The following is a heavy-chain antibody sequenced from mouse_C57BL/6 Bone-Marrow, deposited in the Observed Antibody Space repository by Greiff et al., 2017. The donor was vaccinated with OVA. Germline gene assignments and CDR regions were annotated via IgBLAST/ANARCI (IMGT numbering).Heavy chain of an antibody. CDR2: IYPSDSET. CDR1: GYTFTSYW. V-gene: IGHV1-61*01. J-gene: IGHJ2*01. CDR3: ASLFYFYY. Sequence: QVQLKESGAELVRPGSSVKLSCKASGYTFTSYWMDWVKQRPGQGLEWIGNIYPSDSETHYNQKFKDKATLTVDKSSSTAYMQLSSLTSEDSAVYYCASLFYFYYWGQGTTLTVSS. D-gene: IGHD6-1*01.